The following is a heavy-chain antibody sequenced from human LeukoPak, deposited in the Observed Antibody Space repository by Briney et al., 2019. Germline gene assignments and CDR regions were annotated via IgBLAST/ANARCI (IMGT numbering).Heavy chain of an antibody. J-gene: IGHJ6*03. CDR2: IYTSGST. Sequence: SETLSLTCTVSGYSISSGYYWGWIRQPPGKGLEWIGRIYTSGSTNYNPSLKSRVTISVDTSKNQFSLKLSSVAAADTAVYYCARVAASGYYYYYMDVWGKGTTVTISS. CDR3: ARVAASGYYYYYMDV. CDR1: GYSISSGYY. D-gene: IGHD2-15*01. V-gene: IGHV4-38-2*02.